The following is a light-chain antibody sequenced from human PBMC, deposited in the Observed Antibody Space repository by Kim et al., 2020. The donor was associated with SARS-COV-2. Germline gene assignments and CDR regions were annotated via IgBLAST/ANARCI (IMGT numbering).Light chain of an antibody. CDR3: QVWDSTIDHPVV. Sequence: SYELTQPPSVSVAPGQTARITCGGDDIGSRSVHWYQRRPGQAPVLVIYYDSDRPSGIPERFSGSNSGNTATLTISRVEAGDEADYYCQVWDSTIDHPVVFGGGTQLTVL. CDR2: YDS. J-gene: IGLJ3*02. CDR1: DIGSRS. V-gene: IGLV3-21*04.